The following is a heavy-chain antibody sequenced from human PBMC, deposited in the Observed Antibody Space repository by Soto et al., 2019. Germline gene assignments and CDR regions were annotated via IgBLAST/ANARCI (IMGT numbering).Heavy chain of an antibody. D-gene: IGHD5-12*01. V-gene: IGHV3-23*01. CDR1: GFTFSNSA. CDR3: AKDSFINLRGYDSY. Sequence: GGSLRLSCVASGFTFSNSAMSWVRHVPGKGLEWVSVISGSGDSTYYADSVKGRFTISRDNSKNTLYLQMSSLRAEDTAIYYCAKDSFINLRGYDSYWGQGTLVTVSS. J-gene: IGHJ4*02. CDR2: ISGSGDST.